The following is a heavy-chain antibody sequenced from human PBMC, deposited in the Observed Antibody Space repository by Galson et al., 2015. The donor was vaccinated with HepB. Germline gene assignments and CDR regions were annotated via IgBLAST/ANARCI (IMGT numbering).Heavy chain of an antibody. CDR1: GFTFSSYA. D-gene: IGHD2-2*02. CDR3: ARDRANYCSSTSCYTALGY. J-gene: IGHJ4*02. Sequence: SLRLSCAASGFTFSSYAMHWVRQAPGKGLGWVAVISYDGSNKYYADSVKGRFTISRDNSKNTLYLQMNSLRAEDTAVYYCARDRANYCSSTSCYTALGYWGQGTLVTVSS. CDR2: ISYDGSNK. V-gene: IGHV3-30-3*01.